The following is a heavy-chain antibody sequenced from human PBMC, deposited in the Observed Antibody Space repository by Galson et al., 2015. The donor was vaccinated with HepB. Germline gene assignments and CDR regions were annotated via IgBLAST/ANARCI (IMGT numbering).Heavy chain of an antibody. Sequence: SLRLSCAAYGFTLKDARITWVRQTPGKGLEWLGHIKRIIDGATIDYAAPVQGRFVLSRDDSQNRASLEMNSLKIDDTGVYYCTTGFGSASYGWGQGTLVTVSS. J-gene: IGHJ4*02. V-gene: IGHV3-15*01. CDR2: IKRIIDGATI. CDR1: GFTLKDAR. D-gene: IGHD6-19*01. CDR3: TTGFGSASYG.